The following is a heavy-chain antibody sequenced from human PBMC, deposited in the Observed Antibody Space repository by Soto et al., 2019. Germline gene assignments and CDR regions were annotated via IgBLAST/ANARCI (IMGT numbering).Heavy chain of an antibody. CDR1: GYTFTALY. Sequence: GASVKVSCKASGYTFTALYINWVRQAPGQGLEWMGWVNPNTGLTKLAQKFQGRVTMTRDTSISTAYMELTRLTSDDTAVYYCTTLRLDPWGQGTLVTV. CDR2: VNPNTGLT. D-gene: IGHD2-21*02. V-gene: IGHV1-2*02. CDR3: TTLRLDP. J-gene: IGHJ5*02.